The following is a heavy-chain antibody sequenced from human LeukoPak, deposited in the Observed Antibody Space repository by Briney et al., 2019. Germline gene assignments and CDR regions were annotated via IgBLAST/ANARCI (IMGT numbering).Heavy chain of an antibody. CDR2: IYYSGST. J-gene: IGHJ4*02. CDR3: ARHYYDSSGYYYVRY. CDR1: GGSISSSSYY. V-gene: IGHV4-39*01. Sequence: SETLSLTCTVSGGSISSSSYYWGGIRQPPGKGLEWIGSIYYSGSTYYNPTLKSRVTISVDTSKNQFSLKLSSVTAADTAVYYCARHYYDSSGYYYVRYWGQGTLVTVSS. D-gene: IGHD3-22*01.